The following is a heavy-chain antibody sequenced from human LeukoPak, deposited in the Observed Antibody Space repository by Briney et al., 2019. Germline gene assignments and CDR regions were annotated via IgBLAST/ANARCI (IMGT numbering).Heavy chain of an antibody. CDR3: ARDGSDCGGDCYFGVSNY. D-gene: IGHD2-21*02. J-gene: IGHJ4*01. CDR1: GYTFTSYG. V-gene: IGHV1-18*01. CDR2: ISANNGNT. Sequence: GASVKVSCKASGYTFTSYGVSWVRQAPGQGLEWMGWISANNGNTHYAQKFQGGVTMTTDTSTTTAYMELRSLSSDDTAVYYCARDGSDCGGDCYFGVSNYWGQGNPGHRLL.